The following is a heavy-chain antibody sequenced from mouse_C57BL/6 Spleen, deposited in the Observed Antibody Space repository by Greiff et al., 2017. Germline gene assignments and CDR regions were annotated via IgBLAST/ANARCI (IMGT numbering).Heavy chain of an antibody. CDR3: AREAMVTTEGYYAMDY. V-gene: IGHV3-6*01. D-gene: IGHD2-2*01. CDR1: GYSITSGYY. Sequence: ESGPGLVKPSQSLSLTCSVTGYSITSGYYWNWIRQFPGNKLEWMGYISYDGSNNYNPSLKNRISITRDTSKNQFFLKLNSVTTEDTATYYCAREAMVTTEGYYAMDYWGQGTSVTVSS. J-gene: IGHJ4*01. CDR2: ISYDGSN.